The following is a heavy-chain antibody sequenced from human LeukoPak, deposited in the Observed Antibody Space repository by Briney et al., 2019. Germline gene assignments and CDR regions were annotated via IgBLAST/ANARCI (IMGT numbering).Heavy chain of an antibody. CDR3: ASFIRQQLVHKDFDY. J-gene: IGHJ4*02. Sequence: GGCLRLSCAASGFTFRSYWMSWVRQAPGKGLEWVANIKQDGSEKYYVDSVKGRFTISRDNAKNSLYLQMNSLRAEDTAVYYCASFIRQQLVHKDFDYWGQGTMVTASS. V-gene: IGHV3-7*02. CDR2: IKQDGSEK. D-gene: IGHD6-13*01. CDR1: GFTFRSYW.